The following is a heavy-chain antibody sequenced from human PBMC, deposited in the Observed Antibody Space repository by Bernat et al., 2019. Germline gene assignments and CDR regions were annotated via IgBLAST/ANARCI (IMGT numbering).Heavy chain of an antibody. Sequence: QAHLQQWGAGLLKPSETLSLTCAVYGGSLSGYYRSWIRQPPGKGLEWIGEINHSGSTNCNPSLKSRVTISVDTSKNQFSLKLSSVTAADTAVYYCATDIVATIFNARDGIDIWGQGTMVTVSS. CDR2: INHSGST. CDR1: GGSLSGYY. CDR3: ATDIVATIFNARDGIDI. V-gene: IGHV4-34*01. J-gene: IGHJ3*02. D-gene: IGHD5-12*01.